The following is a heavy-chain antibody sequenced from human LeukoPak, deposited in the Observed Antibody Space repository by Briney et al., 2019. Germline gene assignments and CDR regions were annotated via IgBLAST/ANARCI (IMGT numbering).Heavy chain of an antibody. CDR1: GYTFSSSG. CDR2: ISAYNANT. V-gene: IGHV1-18*01. Sequence: GAPVKACCKASGYTFSSSGISGGRQAPGHGLEWMRWISAYNANTNYAQKLQGRVTITTDTSTRTVYMELRSVRSDDAAVCDCARDSSGWYDYWGQGTLVTVSS. CDR3: ARDSSGWYDY. J-gene: IGHJ4*02. D-gene: IGHD6-19*01.